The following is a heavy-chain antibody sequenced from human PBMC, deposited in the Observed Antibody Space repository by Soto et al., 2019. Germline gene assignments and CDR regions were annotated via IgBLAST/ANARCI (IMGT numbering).Heavy chain of an antibody. V-gene: IGHV3-30*18. CDR3: AKDLSRFGESYYSYYYYYGMDV. J-gene: IGHJ6*02. Sequence: GESLKISCAASGFTFSSYGMHWVRQAPGKGLEWVAVISYDGSNKYYADSVKGRFTISRDNSKNTLYLQMNSLRAEDTAVYYCAKDLSRFGESYYSYYYYYGMDVWGQGTTVTVSS. D-gene: IGHD3-10*01. CDR1: GFTFSSYG. CDR2: ISYDGSNK.